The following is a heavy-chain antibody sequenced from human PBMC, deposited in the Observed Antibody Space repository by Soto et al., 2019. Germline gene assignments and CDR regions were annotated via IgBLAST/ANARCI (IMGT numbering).Heavy chain of an antibody. CDR1: CYTFTGYG. CDR3: ARNVSRAADSYYGMDV. Sequence: ASVKVSCKASCYTFTGYGINWVRQAPGQGLEWMGWISGYNDDTNYAQRLQGRVTMTTDTATGTAYMELRSLRSDDTAVYYCARNVSRAADSYYGMDVWGQGTTVTVSS. CDR2: ISGYNDDT. D-gene: IGHD6-13*01. J-gene: IGHJ6*02. V-gene: IGHV1-18*04.